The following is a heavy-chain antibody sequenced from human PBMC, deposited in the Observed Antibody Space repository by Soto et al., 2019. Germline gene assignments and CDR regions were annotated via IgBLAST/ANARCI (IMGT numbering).Heavy chain of an antibody. D-gene: IGHD2-2*01. V-gene: IGHV1-24*01. CDR2: FDPEDGET. CDR1: GYTLTELS. J-gene: IGHJ6*02. Sequence: ASVKVSCKVSGYTLTELSMHWVRQAPGKGLEWMGGFDPEDGETIYAQKFQGRVTMTEDTSTDTAYMELSSLRSEDTAVYYCATDLTRVVPAPIAPYYYYGMDVWGQGTTVTVSS. CDR3: ATDLTRVVPAPIAPYYYYGMDV.